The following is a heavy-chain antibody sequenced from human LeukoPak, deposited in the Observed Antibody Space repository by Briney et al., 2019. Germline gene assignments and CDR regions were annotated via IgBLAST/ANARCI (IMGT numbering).Heavy chain of an antibody. CDR2: IRFDGINK. D-gene: IGHD3-10*01. Sequence: GGSLRLSCAASGFTFSSYGMHWVRQAPGKGLEWVAFIRFDGINKYYADSVKGRFTIPRDNSQNTLYLQMNSLRAEDTAVYYCAKDLRRYYYGSGSYTTLDYWGQGTLVTVSS. CDR3: AKDLRRYYYGSGSYTTLDY. CDR1: GFTFSSYG. V-gene: IGHV3-30*02. J-gene: IGHJ4*02.